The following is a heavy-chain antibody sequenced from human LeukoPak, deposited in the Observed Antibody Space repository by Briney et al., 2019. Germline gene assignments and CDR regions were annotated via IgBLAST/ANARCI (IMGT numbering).Heavy chain of an antibody. Sequence: TGGSLRLSCAASGFTFSSYSMTWVRQAPGKGLEWVSSISSSSSYIYYADSVKGRFTISRDNAKNSLYLQMNSLRAEDTALYYCAKSMGGVGATTAFDYWGQGTLVTVSS. CDR2: ISSSSSYI. J-gene: IGHJ4*02. CDR1: GFTFSSYS. V-gene: IGHV3-21*04. D-gene: IGHD1-26*01. CDR3: AKSMGGVGATTAFDY.